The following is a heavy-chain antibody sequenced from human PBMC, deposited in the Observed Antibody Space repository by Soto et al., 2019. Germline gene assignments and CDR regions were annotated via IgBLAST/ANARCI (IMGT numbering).Heavy chain of an antibody. CDR3: ARDPPTGTTLDWADS. Sequence: GGSVRLSCAASGFSFSSDSMGWVRQAPGKGLEWVSSISSSGSFMNYADSVKGRFTISRDNAKNSLYLQMSGLKDEDTAVYYCARDPPTGTTLDWADSWGQGTLVTVSS. J-gene: IGHJ4*02. CDR2: ISSSGSFM. V-gene: IGHV3-21*01. CDR1: GFSFSSDS. D-gene: IGHD1-7*01.